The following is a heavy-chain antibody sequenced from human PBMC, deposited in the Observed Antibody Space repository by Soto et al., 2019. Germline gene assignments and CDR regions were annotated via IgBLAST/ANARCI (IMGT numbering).Heavy chain of an antibody. Sequence: GGSLRLSCITSGFTFEDYAMHWVRQVPGRGLEWVSGISWNGGTVDNADSVRGRFTGSRDNSKRSLYMQMNKLRGEDTAFYYCAKGRSGWNDDALDIWGRGTMVTVSS. D-gene: IGHD6-19*01. V-gene: IGHV3-9*01. CDR1: GFTFEDYA. J-gene: IGHJ3*02. CDR3: AKGRSGWNDDALDI. CDR2: ISWNGGTV.